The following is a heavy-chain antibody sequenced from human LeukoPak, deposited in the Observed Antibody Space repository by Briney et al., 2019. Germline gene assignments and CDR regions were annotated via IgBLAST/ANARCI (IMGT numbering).Heavy chain of an antibody. D-gene: IGHD1-26*01. V-gene: IGHV3-7*01. Sequence: GGSLRLSCAASGFTFSSYWMSWVRQAPGNGLEWVANIKQDGSEKYYVDSVKGRFTISRDNAKNSLYLQMNSLRAEDTAVYYCAREEWELLRYYYYYMDVWGKGTTVTVSS. CDR3: AREEWELLRYYYYYMDV. CDR1: GFTFSSYW. J-gene: IGHJ6*03. CDR2: IKQDGSEK.